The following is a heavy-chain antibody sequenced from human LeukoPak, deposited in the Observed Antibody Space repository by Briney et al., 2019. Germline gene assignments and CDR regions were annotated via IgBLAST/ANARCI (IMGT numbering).Heavy chain of an antibody. CDR1: GYTFTSYY. CDR3: ARVRGELRVFDY. CDR2: INPNSGGT. V-gene: IGHV1-2*02. J-gene: IGHJ4*02. Sequence: ASVKVSCKASGYTFTSYYMHWVRQAPGQGLEWMGWINPNSGGTNYAQKFQGRVTMTRDTSISTAYMELSRLRSDDTAVYYCARVRGELRVFDYWGQGTLVTVSS. D-gene: IGHD1-26*01.